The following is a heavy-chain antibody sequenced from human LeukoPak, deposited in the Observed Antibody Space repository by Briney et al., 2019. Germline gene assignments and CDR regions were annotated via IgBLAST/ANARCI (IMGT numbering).Heavy chain of an antibody. CDR3: AREARYCSSTSCQRGAFDI. CDR2: IYTSGST. J-gene: IGHJ3*02. V-gene: IGHV4-4*07. CDR1: GGSFSGYY. D-gene: IGHD2-2*01. Sequence: SETLSLTCAVYGGSFSGYYWSWIRQPAGKGLEWIGRIYTSGSTNYNPSLKSRVTMSVDTSKNQFSLKLSSVTAADTAVYYCAREARYCSSTSCQRGAFDIWGQGTMVTVSS.